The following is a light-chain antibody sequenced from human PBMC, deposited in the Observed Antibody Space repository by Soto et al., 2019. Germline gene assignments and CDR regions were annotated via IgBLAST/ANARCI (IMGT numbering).Light chain of an antibody. CDR3: QTWGSGIRV. CDR2: VNGDGSH. Sequence: QSVLTQSPSASASLGASVKITCTLSSGHTTYVVAWLQQQPEKAPRYLMKVNGDGSHTRGDGIPDRFSGSSSGAERYLTISSLQSEDEAVCYCQTWGSGIRVFGGGTKLTVL. CDR1: SGHTTYV. V-gene: IGLV4-69*01. J-gene: IGLJ3*02.